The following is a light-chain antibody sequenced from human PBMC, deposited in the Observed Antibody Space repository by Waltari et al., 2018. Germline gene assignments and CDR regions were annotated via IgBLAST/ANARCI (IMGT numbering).Light chain of an antibody. J-gene: IGLJ2*01. Sequence: QSVLTQPPSVSAAPGQKVTISCSGSSSNIGNNYVSWYQQLPGTAPKLLIYENNKRPSGIPDRVSGSKSGTSATLGITGLQTGDEADYYCGTWDSSLGVVFGGGTKLTVL. CDR2: ENN. V-gene: IGLV1-51*02. CDR3: GTWDSSLGVV. CDR1: SSNIGNNY.